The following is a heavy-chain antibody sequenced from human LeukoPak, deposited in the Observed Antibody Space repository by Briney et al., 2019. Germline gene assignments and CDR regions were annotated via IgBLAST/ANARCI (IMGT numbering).Heavy chain of an antibody. Sequence: GSLRLSCAASGFTFSNYWMTWVRQPPGKGLEWVGEINHSGSTNYNPSLKSRVTISVDTSKNQFSLKLSSVTAADTAVYYCARGLRQLVRSWHYWGQGTLVTVSS. V-gene: IGHV4-34*01. J-gene: IGHJ4*02. CDR1: GFTFSNYW. CDR3: ARGLRQLVRSWHY. CDR2: INHSGST. D-gene: IGHD6-6*01.